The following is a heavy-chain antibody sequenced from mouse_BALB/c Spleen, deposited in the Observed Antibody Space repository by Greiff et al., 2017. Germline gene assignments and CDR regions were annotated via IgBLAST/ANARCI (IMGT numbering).Heavy chain of an antibody. J-gene: IGHJ4*01. Sequence: VQLQESGPELVKPGASVKISCKASGYTFTDYYINWVKQKPGQGLEWIGWIYPGSGNTKYNEKFKGNATLTVDTSSSTAYMQLSSLTSEDTAVYFCARRLRQNAMDYWGQGTSVTVSS. D-gene: IGHD2-2*01. CDR3: ARRLRQNAMDY. CDR2: IYPGSGNT. V-gene: IGHV1-84*02. CDR1: GYTFTDYY.